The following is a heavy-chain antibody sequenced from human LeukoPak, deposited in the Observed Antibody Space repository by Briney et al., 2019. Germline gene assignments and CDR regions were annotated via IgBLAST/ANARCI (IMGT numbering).Heavy chain of an antibody. CDR3: ASRRKGMSTAGFDF. D-gene: IGHD5-24*01. CDR1: GYSFTSYW. CDR2: IYPGDSDT. J-gene: IGHJ4*02. V-gene: IGHV5-51*01. Sequence: HGESLKISCKGSGYSFTSYWIGRVRQMPGKGLEWMGIIYPGDSDTRYNPSFQGQVTISAEKSISTAYLQWSSLKASDTALYYCASRRKGMSTAGFDFWGQGTLVTVSS.